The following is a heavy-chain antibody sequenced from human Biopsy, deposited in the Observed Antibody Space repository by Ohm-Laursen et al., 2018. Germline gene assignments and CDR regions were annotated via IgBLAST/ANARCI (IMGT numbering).Heavy chain of an antibody. D-gene: IGHD5-24*01. CDR1: GGSIISYY. Sequence: SETLSLTCTVSGGSIISYYWNWIQQPAGKGLEWIGRIYSSGGTKYNPSLKSRVTMSVNTSKKQFPLRLSSVTAADTAVYYCASAGYNPDWNFDLWGRGTRVTVSS. V-gene: IGHV4-4*07. J-gene: IGHJ2*01. CDR3: ASAGYNPDWNFDL. CDR2: IYSSGGT.